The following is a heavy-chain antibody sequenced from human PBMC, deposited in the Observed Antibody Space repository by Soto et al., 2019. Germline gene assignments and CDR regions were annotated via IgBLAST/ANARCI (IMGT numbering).Heavy chain of an antibody. D-gene: IGHD2-21*02. J-gene: IGHJ4*02. CDR3: ARDVLDCGGDCYYFDY. CDR1: GGSISSGGYY. Sequence: PSETLSLTCTVSGGSISSGGYYWSWIRQHPGKGLEWIGYIYYSGSTYYNPSLKSRVTISVDTSKNQFSLKLSSVTAADTAVYYCARDVLDCGGDCYYFDYWGQGTLVTVSS. V-gene: IGHV4-31*03. CDR2: IYYSGST.